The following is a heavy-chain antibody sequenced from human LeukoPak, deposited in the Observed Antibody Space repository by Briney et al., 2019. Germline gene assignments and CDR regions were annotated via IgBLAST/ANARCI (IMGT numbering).Heavy chain of an antibody. CDR3: ARGTAAAVGVGYYYYYMDV. Sequence: PSETLSLTCAVYGGSFSGYYWSWIRQPPGKGLEWIGEINHSGSTNYNPSLKSRVTISVDTSKNQFSLKLSSVTAADTAVYYCARGTAAAVGVGYYYYYMDVWGKGTTVTVSS. V-gene: IGHV4-34*01. D-gene: IGHD2-15*01. J-gene: IGHJ6*03. CDR2: INHSGST. CDR1: GGSFSGYY.